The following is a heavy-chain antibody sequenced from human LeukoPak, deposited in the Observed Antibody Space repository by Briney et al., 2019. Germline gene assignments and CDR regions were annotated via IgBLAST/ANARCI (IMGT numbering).Heavy chain of an antibody. V-gene: IGHV3-23*01. Sequence: GGSLRLSCAGSGFTFSTYGMTWVRQAPGKGLEWVSGIDYSGGNTNYADSVLGRFTVSRDNSKNTLYLQMNSLRAEDTAVYYCVATRVCGGVLLRPNCLYFENWGQGTLVSVSS. CDR2: IDYSGGNT. CDR3: VATRVCGGVLLRPNCLYFEN. CDR1: GFTFSTYG. J-gene: IGHJ4*02. D-gene: IGHD3-10*01.